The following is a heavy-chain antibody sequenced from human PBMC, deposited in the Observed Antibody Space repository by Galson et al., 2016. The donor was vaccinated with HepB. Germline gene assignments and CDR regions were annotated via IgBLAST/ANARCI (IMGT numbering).Heavy chain of an antibody. CDR2: ISTTGSNT. J-gene: IGHJ4*02. Sequence: LRLSCAASGFTFGDYYMTWIRQAPGKGLEWVSYISTTGSNTYYADSVKGRFTISRDNAKNSLYVQMNSLRVEDTAVYYCARDPGYITAAPFFDYWGQGTLVTVSS. D-gene: IGHD5-24*01. V-gene: IGHV3-11*04. CDR1: GFTFGDYY. CDR3: ARDPGYITAAPFFDY.